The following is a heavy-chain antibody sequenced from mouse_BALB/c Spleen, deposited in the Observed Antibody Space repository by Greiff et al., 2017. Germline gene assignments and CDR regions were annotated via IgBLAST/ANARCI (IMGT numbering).Heavy chain of an antibody. CDR2: IWAGGST. CDR1: GFSLTSYG. CDR3: ARGGTTATGVSFAY. Sequence: VKLQESGPGLVAPSQSLSITCTVSGFSLTSYGVHWVRQPPGKGLEWLGVIWAGGSTNYNSALMSRLSISKDNSKSQVFLKMNSLQTDDTAMYYCARGGTTATGVSFAYWGQGTLVTVSA. D-gene: IGHD1-2*01. J-gene: IGHJ3*01. V-gene: IGHV2-9*02.